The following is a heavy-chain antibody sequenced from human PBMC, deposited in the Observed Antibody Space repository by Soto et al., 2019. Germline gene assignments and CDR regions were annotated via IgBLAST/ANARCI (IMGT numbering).Heavy chain of an antibody. CDR2: ISAYNGNT. V-gene: IGHV1-18*01. CDR3: ARVRGCSSTSCYVSSDAFDI. CDR1: GYTFTRDG. J-gene: IGHJ3*02. D-gene: IGHD2-2*01. Sequence: ASVKVSCKTSGYTFTRDGISRVRQAKRQGLEWMGWISAYNGNTNYAQKLQGRVTMTTDTSTSTAYMELRSLRSDDTAVYYCARVRGCSSTSCYVSSDAFDIWGQGTMVTVSS.